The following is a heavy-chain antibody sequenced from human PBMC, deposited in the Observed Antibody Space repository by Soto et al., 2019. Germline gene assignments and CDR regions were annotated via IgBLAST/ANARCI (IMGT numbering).Heavy chain of an antibody. Sequence: PRGSLRLSCAASGFTFSSAWMSWVRPAPGKGLEWVGRIQTKPDGGTTDYAAPVKGRLTISRDDSKNTLYLQMNSLKTEDTAVYYYAGDLPYHYYDGGCYYSFDFWGQGALVTVSS. D-gene: IGHD3-22*01. CDR2: IQTKPDGGTT. CDR1: GFTFSSAW. V-gene: IGHV3-15*01. J-gene: IGHJ4*02. CDR3: AGDLPYHYYDGGCYYSFDF.